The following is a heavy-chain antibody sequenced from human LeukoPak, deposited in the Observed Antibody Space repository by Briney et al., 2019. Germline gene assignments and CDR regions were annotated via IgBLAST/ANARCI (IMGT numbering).Heavy chain of an antibody. CDR2: INHSGST. J-gene: IGHJ4*02. D-gene: IGHD2-8*01. CDR3: ARGRGIVLTVNAILRPYYFDY. Sequence: SETLSLTCAVYGGSFSGYYWSWIRQPPGQGLEWIGEINHSGSTNYNPSLKSRVTISVDTSKNQFSLKLSSVTAADTAVYYCARGRGIVLTVNAILRPYYFDYWGQGTLVTVSS. CDR1: GGSFSGYY. V-gene: IGHV4-34*01.